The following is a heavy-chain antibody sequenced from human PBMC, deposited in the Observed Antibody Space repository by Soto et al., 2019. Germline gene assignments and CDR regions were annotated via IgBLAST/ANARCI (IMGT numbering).Heavy chain of an antibody. Sequence: KPSDTLSLTCAVSGGSITSANWWTWVRQPPGGGLEWIGEISHSGITNYKASLKSRVTMSVDKTKNDVSLKLTSVTAADTAVYYCARVLRGWFDPWGQGTPVTVSS. CDR3: ARVLRGWFDP. J-gene: IGHJ5*02. CDR2: ISHSGIT. V-gene: IGHV4-4*02. CDR1: GGSITSANW.